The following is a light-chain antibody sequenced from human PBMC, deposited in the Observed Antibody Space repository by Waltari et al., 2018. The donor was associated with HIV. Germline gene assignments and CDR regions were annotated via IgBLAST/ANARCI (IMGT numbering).Light chain of an antibody. CDR2: EVS. CDR1: SSDVGGYNY. J-gene: IGLJ3*02. Sequence: QSALTQPPSASGSPGQSVTIPCTGTSSDVGGYNYVSWYHQHPGKAPKLMVYEVSKRPSGLPVRFSRSTSGNTASLTVSGLQAEDEADDYWSSCAGSNNGVFGGGTKLTVL. CDR3: SSCAGSNNGV. V-gene: IGLV2-8*01.